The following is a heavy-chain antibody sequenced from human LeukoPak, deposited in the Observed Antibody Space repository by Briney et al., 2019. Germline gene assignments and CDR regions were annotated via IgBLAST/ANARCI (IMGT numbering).Heavy chain of an antibody. J-gene: IGHJ3*02. Sequence: SETLSLTCTVSGGSISSYYWGWIRQPPGKGLEWIGSIYYSGSTYYNPSLKSRVTISVDTSKNQFSLKLSSVTAADTAVYYCARPITRGIEDAFDIWGQGTMVTVSS. CDR3: ARPITRGIEDAFDI. V-gene: IGHV4-39*01. CDR1: GGSISSYY. D-gene: IGHD3-10*01. CDR2: IYYSGST.